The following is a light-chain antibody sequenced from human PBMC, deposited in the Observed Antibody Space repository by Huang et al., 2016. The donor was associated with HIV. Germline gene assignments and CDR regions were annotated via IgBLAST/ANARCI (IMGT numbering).Light chain of an antibody. V-gene: IGKV1-6*01. J-gene: IGKJ1*01. CDR3: LQHFNYPWT. Sequence: AIQMTQSPSSLPASVGDRVTITCRASQGIRNDLGWYQVKPGRAPKLLIYAASRLQSGVPPRFRGSGSGTDFTLTINSLQPEDFATYYCLQHFNYPWTFGQGTKVDFK. CDR2: AAS. CDR1: QGIRND.